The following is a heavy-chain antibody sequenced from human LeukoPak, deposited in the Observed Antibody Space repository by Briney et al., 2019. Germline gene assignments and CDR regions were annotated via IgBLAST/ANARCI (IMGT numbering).Heavy chain of an antibody. J-gene: IGHJ4*02. Sequence: PSETLSLTCAVSGGSISSSNWWSWVRQPPGKGLEWIGEIYHSGSTNYNPSLKSRVTISVDTSKNQFSLKLSSVTAADTAVYYCARGYETAMVARIYFDYWGQGTLVTVSS. V-gene: IGHV4-4*02. CDR2: IYHSGST. CDR1: GGSISSSNW. D-gene: IGHD5-18*01. CDR3: ARGYETAMVARIYFDY.